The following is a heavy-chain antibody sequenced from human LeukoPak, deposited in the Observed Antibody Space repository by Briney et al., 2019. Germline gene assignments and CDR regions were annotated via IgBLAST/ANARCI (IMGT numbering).Heavy chain of an antibody. CDR1: GDSVSSNSAA. CDR3: AREYYYHSSASKIDC. J-gene: IGHJ4*02. CDR2: TYYRSKWYI. V-gene: IGHV6-1*01. Sequence: SQILSLTCAISGDSVSSNSAAWHWIRQSPSRGLEWLGRTYYRSKWYIDYAVSVNSRITINPDTSKNRFSLQLNSATPEDTAVYYCAREYYYHSSASKIDCWGQGTLVTVSS. D-gene: IGHD3-22*01.